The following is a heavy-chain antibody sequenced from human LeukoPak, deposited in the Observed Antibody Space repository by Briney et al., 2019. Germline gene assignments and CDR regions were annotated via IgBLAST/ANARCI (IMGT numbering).Heavy chain of an antibody. D-gene: IGHD6-13*01. CDR3: ATIGSWYRPDY. CDR2: INPSGGST. V-gene: IGHV1-46*03. Sequence: ASVKVSCKASGYTFTSYYMHWVRQAPGQGLEWMGIINPSGGSTSYAQKFQGRVTMTRDTSTSTVYMELSSLRSEDTAVYYCATIGSWYRPDYWGQGTLVTVSS. CDR1: GYTFTSYY. J-gene: IGHJ4*02.